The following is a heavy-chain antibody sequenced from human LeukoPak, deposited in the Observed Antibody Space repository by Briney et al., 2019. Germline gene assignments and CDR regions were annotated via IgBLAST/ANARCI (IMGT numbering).Heavy chain of an antibody. CDR1: GGSFSGYY. CDR2: INHSGST. J-gene: IGHJ6*02. CDR3: AYDGYNKYYGMDV. D-gene: IGHD5-12*01. V-gene: IGHV4-34*01. Sequence: SETLSLTCAVYGGSFSGYYWSWIRQPPGKGLEWIGEINHSGSTNYNPSLKSRVTISVDTSKNQFSLKLSSVAAADTAVYYCAYDGYNKYYGMDVWGQGTTVTVSS.